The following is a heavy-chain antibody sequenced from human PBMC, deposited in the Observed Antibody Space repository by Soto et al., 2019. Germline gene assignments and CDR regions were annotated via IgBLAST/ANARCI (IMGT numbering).Heavy chain of an antibody. V-gene: IGHV3-23*01. J-gene: IGHJ4*02. CDR2: ISGSGGSK. Sequence: EVQLLESGGGLVQPGGSLRLSCAASGFAFSSYAMSWVRQAPGKGLEWVSAISGSGGSKFYADSVKGRFTISRDNSKNTLYLQMNSLRAEDTAVYYCAKDAYQLPNYFDYWGQGTLVTVSS. D-gene: IGHD2-2*01. CDR3: AKDAYQLPNYFDY. CDR1: GFAFSSYA.